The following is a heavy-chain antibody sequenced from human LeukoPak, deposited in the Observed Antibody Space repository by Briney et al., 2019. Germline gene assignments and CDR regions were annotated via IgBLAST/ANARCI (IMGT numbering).Heavy chain of an antibody. D-gene: IGHD2-2*01. CDR1: GFTFTNYA. Sequence: GGSLRLSCPASGFTFTNYAMSWVRQAPGKGLEWVSSLSGSGGNTYYADSVKGRFTISRDNSKNTLYLQMNSLRAEDTAKYYCAKVASLCTSTSCVRGGFDYRGQGTLVTVSS. CDR3: AKVASLCTSTSCVRGGFDY. V-gene: IGHV3-23*01. CDR2: LSGSGGNT. J-gene: IGHJ4*02.